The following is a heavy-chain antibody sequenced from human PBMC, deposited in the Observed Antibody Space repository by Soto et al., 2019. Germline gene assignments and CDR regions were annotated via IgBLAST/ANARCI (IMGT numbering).Heavy chain of an antibody. CDR3: AREGSDYVWGSYRMYYFDY. CDR1: GGTFSSYA. CDR2: IIPIFGTA. V-gene: IGHV1-69*13. J-gene: IGHJ4*02. Sequence: SVKVSWKASGGTFSSYAISWVRQAPGQGLEWMGGIIPIFGTANYAQKFRGRVTITADESTSTAYMELSSLRSEDTAVYYCAREGSDYVWGSYRMYYFDYWGQGTLVTVSS. D-gene: IGHD3-16*02.